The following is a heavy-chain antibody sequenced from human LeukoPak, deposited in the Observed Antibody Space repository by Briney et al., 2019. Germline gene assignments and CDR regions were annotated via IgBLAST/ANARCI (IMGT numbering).Heavy chain of an antibody. CDR2: IASSSDSI. J-gene: IGHJ4*02. Sequence: PGGSLRLSCAASGFTFSSYSMTWMRQAPGKGLEWVSSIASSSDSIYYADSAKGRFTISRDNAQNSLYLQMNSLRVEDTAVYYCARAEQWGQGTLVTVSS. V-gene: IGHV3-21*01. CDR1: GFTFSSYS. CDR3: ARAEQ. D-gene: IGHD6-13*01.